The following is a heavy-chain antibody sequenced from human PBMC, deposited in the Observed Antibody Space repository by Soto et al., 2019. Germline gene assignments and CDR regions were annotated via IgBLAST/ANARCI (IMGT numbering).Heavy chain of an antibody. CDR1: GFTFSSYS. V-gene: IGHV3-21*01. J-gene: IGHJ6*02. D-gene: IGHD3-3*01. CDR3: ARDDLRFLEWLSYYYYYGMDV. Sequence: GGSLRLSCAASGFTFSSYSMNWVRQAPGKVLEWVSSISSSSSYIYYADSVKGRFTISRDNAKNSLYLQMNSLRAEDTAVYYCARDDLRFLEWLSYYYYYGMDVWGQGTTVTAP. CDR2: ISSSSSYI.